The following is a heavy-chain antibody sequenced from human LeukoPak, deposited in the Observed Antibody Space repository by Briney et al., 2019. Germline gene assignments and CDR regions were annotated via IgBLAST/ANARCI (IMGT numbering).Heavy chain of an antibody. V-gene: IGHV3-30*02. CDR2: IRYDGSNK. CDR1: GFTFSSYG. D-gene: IGHD2-2*02. Sequence: AGGSLRLSCAASGFTFSSYGMHWVRQAPGKGLEGVAFIRYDGSNKYYADSVKGRFTISRDNYKNTLYLQMNSLRAEDTAVYYCAKDTIVVVPAAILDYWGQGTLVTVSS. J-gene: IGHJ4*02. CDR3: AKDTIVVVPAAILDY.